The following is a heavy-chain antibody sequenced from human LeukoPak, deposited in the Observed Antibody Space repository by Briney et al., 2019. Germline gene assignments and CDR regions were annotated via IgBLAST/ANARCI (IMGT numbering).Heavy chain of an antibody. CDR1: EYTLTELS. Sequence: ASVTVSCKVSEYTLTELSMHWVRQALGKGLEWMGGFDPEDGETIYAQKFQGRVTMTEDTSTDTAYMELSSLRSEDTAVYYCATALLGATLFDYWGQGTLVTVSS. CDR2: FDPEDGET. CDR3: ATALLGATLFDY. J-gene: IGHJ4*02. D-gene: IGHD1-26*01. V-gene: IGHV1-24*01.